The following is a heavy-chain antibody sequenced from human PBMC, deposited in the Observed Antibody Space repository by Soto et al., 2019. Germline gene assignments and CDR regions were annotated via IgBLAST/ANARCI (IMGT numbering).Heavy chain of an antibody. CDR2: TYYRSKWYN. CDR1: GDSVSSNSAA. CDR3: ARDRKKYYYDSSGYYWSADAFDM. D-gene: IGHD3-22*01. V-gene: IGHV6-1*01. J-gene: IGHJ3*02. Sequence: QTLSLTCAISGDSVSSNSAAWNWIRQSPSRGLEWLGRTYYRSKWYNDYAVSVKSRITINPDTSKNQFSLQLNSVTPEDTAVYYCARDRKKYYYDSSGYYWSADAFDMWGQGTMVTVSS.